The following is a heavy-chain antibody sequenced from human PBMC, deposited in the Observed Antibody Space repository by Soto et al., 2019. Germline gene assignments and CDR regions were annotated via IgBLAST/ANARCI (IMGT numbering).Heavy chain of an antibody. CDR2: MIAILGIA. Sequence: QVQLVQSGAEVKKPGSSVKVSCTASGGTFSSYTISWVRQAPGQGLEWMGRMIAILGIANYPQKFQGRVTITADKSTSTSYMELSSLRSEDTAVYYCARDYGDYAFDYWGQGTLVTVSS. CDR3: ARDYGDYAFDY. V-gene: IGHV1-69*08. D-gene: IGHD4-17*01. J-gene: IGHJ4*02. CDR1: GGTFSSYT.